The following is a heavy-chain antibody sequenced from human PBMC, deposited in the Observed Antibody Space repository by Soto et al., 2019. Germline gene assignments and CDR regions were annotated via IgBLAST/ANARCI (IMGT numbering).Heavy chain of an antibody. Sequence: PGGSLRLSCAASGFTFSNAWMSWVRQAPGKGLEWVGRIKSKTDGGTTDYAAPVKGRFTISRDDSKNTLYLQMNSLKTEDTAVYYCTTDGYGDRSDDFDYWGQGTLVTVSS. CDR1: GFTFSNAW. V-gene: IGHV3-15*01. D-gene: IGHD4-17*01. J-gene: IGHJ4*02. CDR2: IKSKTDGGTT. CDR3: TTDGYGDRSDDFDY.